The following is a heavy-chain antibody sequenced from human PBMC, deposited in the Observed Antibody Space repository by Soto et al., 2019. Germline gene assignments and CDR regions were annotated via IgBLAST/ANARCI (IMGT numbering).Heavy chain of an antibody. V-gene: IGHV5-51*01. CDR3: ASAKASTIFGRTTRINYGMDV. J-gene: IGHJ6*02. D-gene: IGHD3-3*01. CDR2: IYPGDSDT. CDR1: GYSFTSYW. Sequence: GESLKISCKGSGYSFTSYWIGWVRQMPGKGLEWMGIIYPGDSDTRYSPSFQGQVTISADKSISTAYLQWSSLKASDTAMYYCASAKASTIFGRTTRINYGMDVWGQGNTVTVSS.